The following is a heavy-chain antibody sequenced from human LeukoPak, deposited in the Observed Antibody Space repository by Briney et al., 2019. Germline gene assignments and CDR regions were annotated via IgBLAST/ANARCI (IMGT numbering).Heavy chain of an antibody. D-gene: IGHD3-22*01. CDR3: ARDQATTYYYDSSGYNP. CDR1: GFTFSDYY. J-gene: IGHJ5*02. Sequence: GGSLRLSCPASGFTFSDYYMSWIRQAPGKGLEWVSYISSSGSTIYYADSVKGRFTISRDNAKNSLYLQMNSLRAEDTAVYYCARDQATTYYYDSSGYNPWGQGTLVTVSS. CDR2: ISSSGSTI. V-gene: IGHV3-11*01.